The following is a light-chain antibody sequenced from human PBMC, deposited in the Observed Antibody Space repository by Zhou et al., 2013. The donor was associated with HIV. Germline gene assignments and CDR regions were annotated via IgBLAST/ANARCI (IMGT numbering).Light chain of an antibody. CDR2: GAS. V-gene: IGKV3-20*01. CDR3: QQFGSSPGYT. Sequence: EIVLTQSPGTLSLSPGERATLSCRASQSVSSTYLAWYQQKPGQAPRLLIFGASNRATGIPDRFSGSGSGTDFTLTISRLEPEDFAVYYCQQFGSSPGYTFGQGTKLE. J-gene: IGKJ2*01. CDR1: QSVSSTY.